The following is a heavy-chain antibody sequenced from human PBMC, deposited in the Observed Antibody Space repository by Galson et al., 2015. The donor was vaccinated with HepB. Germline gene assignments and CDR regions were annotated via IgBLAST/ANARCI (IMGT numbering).Heavy chain of an antibody. CDR3: ARGKRVRAARPDTRYYYYAMED. CDR1: GFTFSNSG. J-gene: IGHJ6*02. CDR2: ISYGGSNQ. D-gene: IGHD6-6*01. Sequence: SLRLSCAASGFTFSNSGMHWVRQSPGKGLEWVTVISYGGSNQYYADSVKGRFAIPSDSSKNTQYVQANSLRTEDTAVYYCARGKRVRAARPDTRYYYYAMEDWGLGTPVTVSS. V-gene: IGHV3-30*03.